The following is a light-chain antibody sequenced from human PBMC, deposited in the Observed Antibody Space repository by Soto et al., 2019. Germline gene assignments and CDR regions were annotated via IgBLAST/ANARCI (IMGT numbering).Light chain of an antibody. CDR1: QSVSRY. Sequence: EIVLTQSPATLSLSPGERATLSCRAGQSVSRYLAWYQQKPGQAPRLLFYDASNRATGIPARFSGSGSGTDFTLTISSLEPEDFAVYYCQQRSDWPSTFGGGTKVQIK. V-gene: IGKV3-11*01. CDR2: DAS. J-gene: IGKJ4*01. CDR3: QQRSDWPST.